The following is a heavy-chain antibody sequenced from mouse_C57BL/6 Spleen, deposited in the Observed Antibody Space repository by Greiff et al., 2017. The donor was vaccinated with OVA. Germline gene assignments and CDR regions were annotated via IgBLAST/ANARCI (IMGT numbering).Heavy chain of an antibody. V-gene: IGHV5-9*01. CDR1: GFTFSSYT. CDR2: ISGGGGNT. J-gene: IGHJ4*01. D-gene: IGHD1-1*01. CDR3: ARQGTTVVARYAMDY. Sequence: EVKLMESGGGLVKPGGSLKPSCAASGFTFSSYTMSWVRQTPEKRLEWVATISGGGGNTYYPDSVKGRFTISRDNAKNTLYLQMSSLRSEDTALYYCARQGTTVVARYAMDYWGQGTSVTVSS.